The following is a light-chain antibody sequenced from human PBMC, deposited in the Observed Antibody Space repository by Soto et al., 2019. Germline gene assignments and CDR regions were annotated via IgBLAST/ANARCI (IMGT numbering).Light chain of an antibody. Sequence: QSALTQPPSVSGAPGQRITISCTGSSSNFGACHSVHWYQQLPGTAPKLLIYNNHNRPSGVPDRFSGSKSGTSASLAITGLLAEHDADYYCRSYDSSLSGYVFGTGTKVTVL. J-gene: IGLJ1*01. CDR1: SSNFGACHS. V-gene: IGLV1-40*01. CDR2: NNH. CDR3: RSYDSSLSGYV.